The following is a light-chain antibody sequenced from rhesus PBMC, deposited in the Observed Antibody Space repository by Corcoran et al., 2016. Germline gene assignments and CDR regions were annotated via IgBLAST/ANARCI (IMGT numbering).Light chain of an antibody. CDR1: QGITND. J-gene: IGKJ2*01. CDR2: EAT. Sequence: DIQMPQSPSSLSASVGHRVTITCRASQGITNDLALYQQKPGETPKPLIYEATSLQSGIPSLFICSGSGTDFTLTISSLQSKDFATYYCQHYYGTPYGFGQGTKVEIK. CDR3: QHYYGTPYG. V-gene: IGKV1-25*01.